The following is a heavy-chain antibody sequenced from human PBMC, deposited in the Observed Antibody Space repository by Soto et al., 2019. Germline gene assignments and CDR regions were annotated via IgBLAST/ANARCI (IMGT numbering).Heavy chain of an antibody. CDR3: ARDSGYGSGTSVNHYLDY. V-gene: IGHV3-33*08. CDR2: IWNDGSKK. J-gene: IGHJ4*01. CDR1: GVSVSSNY. D-gene: IGHD3-10*01. Sequence: GGSLRLSFAASGVSVSSNYMSWVRQAPGKGLEWVALIWNDGSKKYYGDSVKGRFPISRDNSKNTLYLQMNSLRTEDTAVYYCARDSGYGSGTSVNHYLDYWGHGTLVTVSS.